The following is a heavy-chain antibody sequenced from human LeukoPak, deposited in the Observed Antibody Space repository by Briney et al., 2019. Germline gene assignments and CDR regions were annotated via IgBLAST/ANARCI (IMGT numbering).Heavy chain of an antibody. D-gene: IGHD3-22*01. CDR2: INPNSGGT. CDR3: ARDYYDSSGYYFDY. V-gene: IGHV1-2*02. Sequence: GASVKVSCKASGYTFTGYYMHWVRQAPGQGLEWMGWINPNSGGTNYAQKFQGRVTMTRDTSISTAYMELSRLRSDDMAVYYCARDYYDSSGYYFDYWGQGTLVTVSS. CDR1: GYTFTGYY. J-gene: IGHJ4*02.